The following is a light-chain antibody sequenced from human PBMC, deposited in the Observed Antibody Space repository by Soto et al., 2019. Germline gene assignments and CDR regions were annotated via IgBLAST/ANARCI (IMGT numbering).Light chain of an antibody. CDR2: APS. V-gene: IGKV1-39*01. Sequence: DIQMTQSPSSLYASVGDIVTITCRASQNIDNYLNWYQHKTEQAPKLLIYAPSTLQSGVPSRFSGSVSGTDFTLTISNLQTEDFAIYFCQETYNVGAVSFGGGTKVEIK. J-gene: IGKJ4*01. CDR3: QETYNVGAVS. CDR1: QNIDNY.